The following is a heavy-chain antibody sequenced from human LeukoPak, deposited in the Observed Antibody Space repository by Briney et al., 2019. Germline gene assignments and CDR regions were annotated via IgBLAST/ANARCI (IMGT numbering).Heavy chain of an antibody. D-gene: IGHD3-16*01. Sequence: GGSLRLSCAASGFTFSSYAMHWVRQAPGKGLEWVAVISYDGSNKYYADSVKGRFTISRDNSKNTLYLQMNSLRAEDTAVYYCARERWWFDPWGQGTLVTVSS. CDR2: ISYDGSNK. J-gene: IGHJ5*02. CDR1: GFTFSSYA. V-gene: IGHV3-30*04. CDR3: ARERWWFDP.